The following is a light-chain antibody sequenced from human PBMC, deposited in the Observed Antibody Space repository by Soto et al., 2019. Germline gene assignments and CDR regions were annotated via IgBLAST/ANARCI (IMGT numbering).Light chain of an antibody. J-gene: IGKJ1*01. V-gene: IGKV3-15*01. Sequence: EVVMTQSPATLSVSPGERATVSCRASQSIGSNLAWYQQKPGQAPRLLIYGASTGASTRATGLPARFSGSGSGTEFTLTISGLQSEDFAVYYCQQYNNWPPTFGQGTKVDIK. CDR3: QQYNNWPPT. CDR2: GASTGAS. CDR1: QSIGSN.